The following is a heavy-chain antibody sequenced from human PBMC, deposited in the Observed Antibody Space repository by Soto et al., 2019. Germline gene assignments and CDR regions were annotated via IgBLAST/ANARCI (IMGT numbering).Heavy chain of an antibody. D-gene: IGHD3-10*01. CDR3: AKATGADY. CDR2: ISYDGSDQ. V-gene: IGHV3-30*18. CDR1: GFTFSSYG. J-gene: IGHJ4*02. Sequence: QVQLVESGGGVVQPGRSLRLSCAASGFTFSSYGMYWVRQAPGKGLEWVARISYDGSDQFYGDSVKGRFTISRDNSKNILYVQMNSLRSEDWAVYYCAKATGADYWGQGTVVTVSA.